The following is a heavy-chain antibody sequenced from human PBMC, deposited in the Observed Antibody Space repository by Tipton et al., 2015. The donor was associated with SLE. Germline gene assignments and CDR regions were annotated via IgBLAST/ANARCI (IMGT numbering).Heavy chain of an antibody. D-gene: IGHD2-8*01. J-gene: IGHJ3*02. CDR2: IIGDASGS. CDR1: GFTFSNFS. V-gene: IGHV3-74*01. CDR3: ARKMVGRPDASDI. Sequence: SLRLSCAASGFTFSNFSMNWVRQAPGKGLVWVRPIIGDASGSNYADSVKGRFTISRDNAKNTLYLQMNGLRAEDTAVYYCARKMVGRPDASDIWGRGTLASVS.